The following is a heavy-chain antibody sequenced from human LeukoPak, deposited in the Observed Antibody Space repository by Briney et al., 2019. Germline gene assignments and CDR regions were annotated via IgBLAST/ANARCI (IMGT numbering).Heavy chain of an antibody. Sequence: GGSLRLSCAASGFTFDDYAMHWVRQAPGKGLEWFSGISWNSGSIGYADSVKGRFTISRDNAKNSLYLQMNSLRAEDTAVYYCCRDFDYWGQGTLVTVSS. J-gene: IGHJ4*02. V-gene: IGHV3-9*01. CDR2: ISWNSGSI. CDR3: CRDFDY. CDR1: GFTFDDYA.